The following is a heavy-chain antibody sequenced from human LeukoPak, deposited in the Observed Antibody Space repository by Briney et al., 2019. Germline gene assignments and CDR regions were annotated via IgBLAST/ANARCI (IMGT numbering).Heavy chain of an antibody. J-gene: IGHJ4*02. D-gene: IGHD3-22*01. V-gene: IGHV1-2*02. Sequence: ASVKVSCKASGYTFTDYYIHWVRQAPGQGLEWMGWINPNSGGTNYAQKFQGRVTMTRDTSTSTAYMELSRLRSDDTAVYYCAKLNEHSSGYHPFDYWGQGTLVTVSS. CDR2: INPNSGGT. CDR3: AKLNEHSSGYHPFDY. CDR1: GYTFTDYY.